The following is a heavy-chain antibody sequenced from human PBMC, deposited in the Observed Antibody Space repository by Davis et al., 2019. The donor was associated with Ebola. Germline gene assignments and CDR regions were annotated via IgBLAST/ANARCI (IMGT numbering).Heavy chain of an antibody. CDR1: GGSISSYY. CDR3: ARDFGAARLYYYYYGMDV. CDR2: IYYSGST. J-gene: IGHJ6*04. D-gene: IGHD6-6*01. Sequence: SETLSLTCTVSGGSISSYYWSWIRQHPGKGLEWIGYIYYSGSTYYNPSLKSRVTISVDTSKNQFSLKLSSVTPEDTAVYYCARDFGAARLYYYYYGMDVWGKGTTVTVSS. V-gene: IGHV4-59*06.